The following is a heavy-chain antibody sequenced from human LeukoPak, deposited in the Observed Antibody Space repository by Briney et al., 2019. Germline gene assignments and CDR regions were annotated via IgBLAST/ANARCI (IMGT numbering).Heavy chain of an antibody. Sequence: PSQTLSLTCTVSGGSISSGDYYWSWIRQPPGKGLEWIGYLYYSGSTYYNPSLKSRVTISVDTSKNQFSLKLSSETAADTAVYYCASTYYDSSGVLFDYWGQGTLVTVSS. CDR2: LYYSGST. J-gene: IGHJ4*02. CDR3: ASTYYDSSGVLFDY. CDR1: GGSISSGDYY. V-gene: IGHV4-30-4*08. D-gene: IGHD3-22*01.